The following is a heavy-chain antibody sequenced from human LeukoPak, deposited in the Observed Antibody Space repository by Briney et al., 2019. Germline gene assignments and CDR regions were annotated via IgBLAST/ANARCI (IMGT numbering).Heavy chain of an antibody. Sequence: GASVKVSCKASGYTFTSYDINWVRQATGQGLEWMGWMNPNSGNTGYAQKFQGRVTMTRNTSISTAYMELSSLRSEDTAVYYCARGLGSSRSRQYYYYGMDVWGQGTTVTVSS. CDR3: ARGLGSSRSRQYYYYGMDV. CDR1: GYTFTSYD. D-gene: IGHD2-15*01. J-gene: IGHJ6*02. CDR2: MNPNSGNT. V-gene: IGHV1-8*01.